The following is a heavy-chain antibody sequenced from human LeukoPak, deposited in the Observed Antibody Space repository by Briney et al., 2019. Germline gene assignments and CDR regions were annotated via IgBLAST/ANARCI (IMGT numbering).Heavy chain of an antibody. CDR3: ARDPGAVAGTVFDY. CDR1: GGSISNYY. Sequence: SETLSLTCTVSGGSISNYYWSWIRQPPGKGLEWIGEINHSGSTNYNPSLKSRVTISVDTSKNQFSLKLSSVTAADTAVYYCARDPGAVAGTVFDYWGQGTLVTVSS. D-gene: IGHD6-19*01. CDR2: INHSGST. V-gene: IGHV4-34*01. J-gene: IGHJ4*02.